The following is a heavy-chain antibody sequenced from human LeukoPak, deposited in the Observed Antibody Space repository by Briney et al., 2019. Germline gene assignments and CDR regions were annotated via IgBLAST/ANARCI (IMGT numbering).Heavy chain of an antibody. CDR3: AKGRYDSSVFSDFDY. V-gene: IGHV3-23*01. J-gene: IGHJ4*02. Sequence: PGGSLRLSCAASGFTFSSYAMSWVRQAPGKGPEWVSAISGSGGSTYYADSVKGRFTISRDNSKNTLYLQMNSLRAEDTAVYYCAKGRYDSSVFSDFDYWGQGTLVTVSS. D-gene: IGHD3-22*01. CDR2: ISGSGGST. CDR1: GFTFSSYA.